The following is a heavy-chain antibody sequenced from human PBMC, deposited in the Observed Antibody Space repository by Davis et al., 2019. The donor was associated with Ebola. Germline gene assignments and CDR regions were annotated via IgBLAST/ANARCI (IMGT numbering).Heavy chain of an antibody. CDR3: ARGGAARRYFDY. J-gene: IGHJ4*02. V-gene: IGHV3-23*01. CDR2: MSGSGGST. CDR1: GFTFSSYA. Sequence: PGGSLRLSCAASGFTFSSYAMSWVRQAPGKGLEWVSAMSGSGGSTYYADSVKGRFTISRDNSKNTLYLQMNSLRAEDTAVYYCARGGAARRYFDYWGQGTLVTVSS. D-gene: IGHD3-16*01.